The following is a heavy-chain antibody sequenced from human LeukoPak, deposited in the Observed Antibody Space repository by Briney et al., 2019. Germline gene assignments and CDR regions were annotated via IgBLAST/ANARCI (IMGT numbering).Heavy chain of an antibody. V-gene: IGHV4-30-4*01. Sequence: SETLSLTCTVSGGSISRGDYYWSWSRQPPGKGLERIGYIYYSGSTYYNPSLKSRVTISVDTSKNQFSRKLSSVTAADTAVYYCARDAPYCSGGSCYPGYYYGMDVWGQGTTVTVSS. CDR3: ARDAPYCSGGSCYPGYYYGMDV. D-gene: IGHD2-15*01. J-gene: IGHJ6*02. CDR1: GGSISRGDYY. CDR2: IYYSGST.